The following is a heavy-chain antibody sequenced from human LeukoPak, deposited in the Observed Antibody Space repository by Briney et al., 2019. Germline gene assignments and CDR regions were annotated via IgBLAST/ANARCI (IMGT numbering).Heavy chain of an antibody. CDR1: GFTFSSYG. CDR3: ASRGPDRSGWYYLDY. V-gene: IGHV3-30*03. CDR2: VSYDGSNK. D-gene: IGHD6-19*01. J-gene: IGHJ4*02. Sequence: GGSLRLSCAASGFTFSSYGMHWVRQAPGKGLEWVAVVSYDGSNKYYADSVKGRFTISRDNSKNTLYLQMNSLRPEDTAVYYCASRGPDRSGWYYLDYWGQGTLVTVSS.